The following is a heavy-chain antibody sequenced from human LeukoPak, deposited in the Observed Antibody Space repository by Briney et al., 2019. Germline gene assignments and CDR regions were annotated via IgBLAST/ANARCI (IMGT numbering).Heavy chain of an antibody. CDR2: ISSSGTYI. CDR1: GFTFSSYS. J-gene: IGHJ5*02. D-gene: IGHD5-24*01. CDR3: AREYNGREGLDP. V-gene: IGHV3-21*01. Sequence: GGSLRLSCAASGFTFSSYSMNWVRQAPGKGLEWVSSISSSGTYIYYADSVKGRFTISRHNAKNSLYLQMSSLRAEDTAVYYCAREYNGREGLDPWGQGTLVTVSS.